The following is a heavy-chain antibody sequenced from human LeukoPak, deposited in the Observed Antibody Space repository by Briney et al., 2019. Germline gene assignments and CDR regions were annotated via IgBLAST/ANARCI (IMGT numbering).Heavy chain of an antibody. CDR2: IFSGDST. CDR3: ARVGAVAAADC. CDR1: GFIVSSKY. J-gene: IGHJ4*02. Sequence: PGGSLRLSCAASGFIVSSKYMCWVRQAPGKGLEWVSIIFSGDSTYYADSVKGRFTISRDNSKNTLYLQMNSLSAEDTAVYYCARVGAVAAADCWGQGTLVTVSS. V-gene: IGHV3-66*01. D-gene: IGHD6-25*01.